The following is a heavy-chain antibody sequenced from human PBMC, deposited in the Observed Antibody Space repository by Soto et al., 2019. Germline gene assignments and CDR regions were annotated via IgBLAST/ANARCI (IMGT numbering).Heavy chain of an antibody. CDR1: GFTFSSYA. CDR3: AKVVVWARYGHAFDI. CDR2: IGGSGGST. V-gene: IGHV3-23*01. Sequence: EVQLLESGGGLVQPGGSLRLSCAASGFTFSSYAMSWVRQAPGKGLEWVSAIGGSGGSTYYADSVKGRFTISRDNTKNTLYLQMNSLRAEDTAVYYCAKVVVWARYGHAFDIWGQGTMVTVSS. D-gene: IGHD5-18*01. J-gene: IGHJ3*02.